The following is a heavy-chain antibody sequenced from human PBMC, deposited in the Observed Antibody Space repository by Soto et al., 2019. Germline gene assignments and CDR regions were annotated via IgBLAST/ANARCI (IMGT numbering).Heavy chain of an antibody. D-gene: IGHD6-13*01. CDR1: GGSISSYY. J-gene: IGHJ6*03. Sequence: SETLSLTCTVSGGSISSYYWSWIRQPPGKGLEWIGYIYYSGSTNYNPSLKSRVTISVDTSKNQFSLKLSSVTAADTAVYYCARVLQAGTYYYYYMDVWGKGTTVTVSS. CDR2: IYYSGST. CDR3: ARVLQAGTYYYYYMDV. V-gene: IGHV4-59*01.